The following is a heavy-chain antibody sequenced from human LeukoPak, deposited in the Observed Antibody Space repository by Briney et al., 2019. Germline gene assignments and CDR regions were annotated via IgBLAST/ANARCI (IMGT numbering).Heavy chain of an antibody. D-gene: IGHD3-10*01. Sequence: GGSLRLSCAASGFTFSSYWMHWVRQAPGKGLVWVSRINSDGSSTSYADSVKGRFTISRDNAKNTLYLQMNSLRAEDTAVYYCARVSQMYYGSGRYNWFDPWGQGTLVTVSS. CDR3: ARVSQMYYGSGRYNWFDP. J-gene: IGHJ5*02. CDR1: GFTFSSYW. CDR2: INSDGSST. V-gene: IGHV3-74*01.